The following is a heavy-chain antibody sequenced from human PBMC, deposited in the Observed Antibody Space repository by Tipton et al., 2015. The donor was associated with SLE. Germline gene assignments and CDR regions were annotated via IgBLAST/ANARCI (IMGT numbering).Heavy chain of an antibody. CDR3: AGVSRDAFEI. CDR2: IYYSGRT. CDR1: GGSISNFY. J-gene: IGHJ3*02. V-gene: IGHV4-59*12. D-gene: IGHD5/OR15-5a*01. Sequence: TLSLTCTVSGGSISNFYWSWIRQPPGKGLEWIGYIYYSGRTNNNPSLQSRVTISVDTSKNQFSLKLSSVTAADTAVYYCAGVSRDAFEIWGQGTMVTVSS.